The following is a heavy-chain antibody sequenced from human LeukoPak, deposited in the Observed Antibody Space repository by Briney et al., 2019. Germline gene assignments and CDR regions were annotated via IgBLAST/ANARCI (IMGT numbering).Heavy chain of an antibody. CDR3: ARESTMIRGLIPWFDP. V-gene: IGHV4-34*01. J-gene: IGHJ5*02. CDR1: SGSFSGYY. D-gene: IGHD3-10*01. Sequence: SETLSLTCAVYSGSFSGYYWSWIRQPPGKGLEWVGEIAHGGTTNYNPSLKSRVTISVDTSKNQFSLTLSSVTAADTAVYYCARESTMIRGLIPWFDPWGQGTLVTVSS. CDR2: IAHGGTT.